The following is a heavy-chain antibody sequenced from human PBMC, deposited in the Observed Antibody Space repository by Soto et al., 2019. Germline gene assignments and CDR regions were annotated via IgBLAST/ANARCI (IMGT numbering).Heavy chain of an antibody. J-gene: IGHJ3*02. CDR2: IWYDGSNK. Sequence: GGSLRLSCAASGFTFSSYGMHWVRQAPGKGLEWVAVIWYDGSNKYYADSVKGRFTISRDNSKNTLYLQMNSLRAEDTAVYYCARDYQLYGGGSAFDIWGQGTMVTVSS. CDR3: ARDYQLYGGGSAFDI. CDR1: GFTFSSYG. V-gene: IGHV3-33*01. D-gene: IGHD4-17*01.